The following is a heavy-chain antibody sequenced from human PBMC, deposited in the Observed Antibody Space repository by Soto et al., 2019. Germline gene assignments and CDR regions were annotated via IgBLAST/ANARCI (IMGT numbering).Heavy chain of an antibody. V-gene: IGHV6-1*01. CDR1: GDSVSSNSAA. D-gene: IGHD6-6*01. Sequence: QTLSLTCAISGDSVSSNSAAWNWIRQSPSRGLEWLGRTYYRSKWYYGYAVSVKSRIAIKPDTSKNQFSLQLNSVTPEDTAVYYCARIHSSSSSDMDVWGQGTTVTVSS. CDR3: ARIHSSSSSDMDV. CDR2: TYYRSKWYY. J-gene: IGHJ6*02.